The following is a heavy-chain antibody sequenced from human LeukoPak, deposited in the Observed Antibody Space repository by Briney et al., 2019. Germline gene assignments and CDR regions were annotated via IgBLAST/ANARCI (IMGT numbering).Heavy chain of an antibody. CDR1: GFTFSTFA. Sequence: GGSLRLSCEASGFTFSTFAMIWVRQPPGKGLEWVSSIFPSGGEIHYADSVRGRFTISRDNSKSTLSLQMNSLRAEDTAIYYCATCRQVLLPFESWGQGTLVTVSS. J-gene: IGHJ4*02. CDR2: IFPSGGEI. V-gene: IGHV3-23*01. CDR3: ATCRQVLLPFES. D-gene: IGHD2-8*02.